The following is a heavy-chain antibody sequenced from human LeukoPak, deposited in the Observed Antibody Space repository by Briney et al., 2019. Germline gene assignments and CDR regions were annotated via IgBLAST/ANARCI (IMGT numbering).Heavy chain of an antibody. CDR3: ARERAGDCSSTSCYYWFDP. D-gene: IGHD2-2*01. V-gene: IGHV1-18*01. J-gene: IGHJ5*02. CDR2: ISAYNGNT. CDR1: GYTFTSYG. Sequence: ASVKVSCKASGYTFTSYGISWVRQAPGQGLEWMGWISAYNGNTNYAQKLQGRVTMTTDTSTSTAYMELRSLRSDDTAVYYCARERAGDCSSTSCYYWFDPWGQGTLVTVSS.